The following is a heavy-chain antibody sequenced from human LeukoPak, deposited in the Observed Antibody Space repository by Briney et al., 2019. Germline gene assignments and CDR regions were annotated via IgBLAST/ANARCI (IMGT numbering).Heavy chain of an antibody. CDR1: GGSISSFY. Sequence: PSETLSLTCSVSGGSISSFYWSWIRQPPGKALEWIGFIYYSGSTNNNPSLKSRVTMSVDTSKNQFSLKLSSVSAADTAVYYCARGYSGYKNYYFYYYMDVWGKGTTVTISS. V-gene: IGHV4-59*01. J-gene: IGHJ6*03. CDR3: ARGYSGYKNYYFYYYMDV. D-gene: IGHD5-12*01. CDR2: IYYSGST.